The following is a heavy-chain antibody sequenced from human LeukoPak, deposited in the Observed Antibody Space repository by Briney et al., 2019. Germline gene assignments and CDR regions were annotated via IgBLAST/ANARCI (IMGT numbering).Heavy chain of an antibody. V-gene: IGHV4-38-2*02. CDR2: IYHSGST. J-gene: IGHJ4*02. CDR3: ARDQNYYDSSGYPSNFDC. Sequence: SETLSLTCTVSGYSISSGYYWGWIRQPPGKGLEWIGSIYHSGSTYYNPSLKSRVTISVDTSKDQFSLKLSSVTAADTAVYYCARDQNYYDSSGYPSNFDCWGQGTLVTVSS. D-gene: IGHD3-22*01. CDR1: GYSISSGYY.